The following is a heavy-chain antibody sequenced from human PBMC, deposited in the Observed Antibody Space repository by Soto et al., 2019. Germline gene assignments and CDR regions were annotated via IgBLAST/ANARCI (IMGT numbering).Heavy chain of an antibody. CDR2: IYYSGST. J-gene: IGHJ5*02. CDR1: GGSISSGGYY. Sequence: SETLSLTCTVPGGSISSGGYYWSWIRQHPGKGLEWIGYIYYSGSTYYNPSLKSRVTISVDTSKNQFSLKLSSVTAADTAVYYCARVLTQGATKGVYWFDPWGQGTLVTVSS. D-gene: IGHD1-26*01. V-gene: IGHV4-31*03. CDR3: ARVLTQGATKGVYWFDP.